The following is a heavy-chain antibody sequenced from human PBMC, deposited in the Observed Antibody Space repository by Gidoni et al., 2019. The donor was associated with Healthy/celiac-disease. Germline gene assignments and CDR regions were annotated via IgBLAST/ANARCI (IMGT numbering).Heavy chain of an antibody. Sequence: EVLLLASGGGLVQPGGSLRLPCAASGFPFSSYAMSWVRQAPGKGLEWVSAISGSGGSTYYADSVKGRFTISRDNSKNTLYLQMNSLRAEDTAVYYCAKDRYSSSWYNWFDPWGQGTQVTVSS. CDR3: AKDRYSSSWYNWFDP. V-gene: IGHV3-23*01. CDR2: ISGSGGST. J-gene: IGHJ5*02. D-gene: IGHD6-13*01. CDR1: GFPFSSYA.